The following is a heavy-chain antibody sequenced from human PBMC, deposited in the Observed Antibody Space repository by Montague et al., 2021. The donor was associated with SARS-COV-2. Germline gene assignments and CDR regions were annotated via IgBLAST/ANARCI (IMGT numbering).Heavy chain of an antibody. V-gene: IGHV4-34*01. CDR3: ARGHPGY. CDR1: GGSFSDYH. CDR2: INHGGST. J-gene: IGHJ4*02. D-gene: IGHD2-15*01. Sequence: SETLSLTCAVYGGSFSDYHWSWIRQPPGGGLEWIGRINHGGSTKYNPSLKSRVTISMDTSKNQFSLKLSSVTAADTAVYYCARGHPGYWGQGTLVIVSS.